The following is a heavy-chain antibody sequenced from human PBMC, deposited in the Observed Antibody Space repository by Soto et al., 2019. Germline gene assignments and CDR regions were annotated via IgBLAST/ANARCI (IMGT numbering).Heavy chain of an antibody. CDR2: ISAYNGNT. CDR3: ARGVGSGSYYNQYNWFDP. Sequence: QVQLVQSGAEVKKPGASVKVSCKASGYTFTNYGISWVRQAPGQGLEWMGWISAYNGNTKYAQKLQGRVTMTTDTSTSTAYRELRSRRSGATAVYYCARGVGSGSYYNQYNWFDPWGQGTLVTVSS. CDR1: GYTFTNYG. V-gene: IGHV1-18*01. J-gene: IGHJ5*02. D-gene: IGHD3-10*01.